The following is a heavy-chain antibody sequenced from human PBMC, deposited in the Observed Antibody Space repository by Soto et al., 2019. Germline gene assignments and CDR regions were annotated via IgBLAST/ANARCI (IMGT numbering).Heavy chain of an antibody. J-gene: IGHJ6*02. V-gene: IGHV5-51*01. Sequence: PGESLKISCKGSGYSFTSYWIGWVRQMPGKGLEWMGIIYPGDSDTRYSPSFQGQVTISADKSISTAYLQWSSLKASDTAMYYCARKRKGSGWYDRMDVWGQGTTVTVSS. CDR2: IYPGDSDT. D-gene: IGHD6-19*01. CDR3: ARKRKGSGWYDRMDV. CDR1: GYSFTSYW.